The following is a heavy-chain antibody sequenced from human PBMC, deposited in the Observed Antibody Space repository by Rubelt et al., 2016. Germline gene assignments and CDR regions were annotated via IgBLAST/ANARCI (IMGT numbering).Heavy chain of an antibody. J-gene: IGHJ5*02. CDR2: ISAYHGNT. Sequence: QVQLVQSGAEVKKPGASVKVSCNASGYTFTSYGISWVRQAPGQGLEWMGWISAYHGNTNYAQKPQGRVTMTTDTPTSTAYMELRSLRSDETAVYYCASMYSSSWYRGWFDPWGQGTLVTVSS. CDR1: GYTFTSYG. D-gene: IGHD6-13*01. V-gene: IGHV1-18*01. CDR3: ASMYSSSWYRGWFDP.